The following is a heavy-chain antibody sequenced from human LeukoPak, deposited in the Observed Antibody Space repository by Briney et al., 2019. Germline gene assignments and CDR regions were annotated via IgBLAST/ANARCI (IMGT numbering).Heavy chain of an antibody. D-gene: IGHD2-15*01. J-gene: IGHJ4*02. CDR1: GFTFSGYA. Sequence: GGSLRLSCAASGFTFSGYAMHWVRQAPGKGLEWVSYISGSSNTIYYADSVKGRFTISRDNTKNTLYLQMNSLRAEDTAVYYCASDMSVVEAAPDYWGQGTLVTVSS. CDR3: ASDMSVVEAAPDY. V-gene: IGHV3-48*01. CDR2: ISGSSNTI.